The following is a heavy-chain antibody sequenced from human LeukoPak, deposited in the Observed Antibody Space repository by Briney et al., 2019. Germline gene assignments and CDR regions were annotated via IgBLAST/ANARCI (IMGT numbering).Heavy chain of an antibody. J-gene: IGHJ4*02. CDR2: INAGNGNT. Sequence: ASVKVSCKASGYIYTNYDINWVRQATGQRLEWMGWINAGNGNTKYSQKFQGRVTITRDTSASTAYMELSSLRSEDTAVYYCARGGGGYYDILTGYYWGQGTLVTVSS. CDR1: GYIYTNYD. V-gene: IGHV1-3*01. D-gene: IGHD3-9*01. CDR3: ARGGGGYYDILTGYY.